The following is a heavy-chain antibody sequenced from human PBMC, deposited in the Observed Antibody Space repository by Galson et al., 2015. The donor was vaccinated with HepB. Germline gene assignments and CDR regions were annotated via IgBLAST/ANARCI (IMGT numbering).Heavy chain of an antibody. CDR3: AKDLVYYDSSGSIDY. D-gene: IGHD3-22*01. Sequence: LRLSCAASGFTFSSYGMHWVRQAPGKGLEWVAFIRYDGSNKYYADSVKGRFTISRDNSKNTLYLQMNSLRAEDTAVYYCAKDLVYYDSSGSIDYWGQGTLVTVSS. CDR1: GFTFSSYG. V-gene: IGHV3-30*02. J-gene: IGHJ4*02. CDR2: IRYDGSNK.